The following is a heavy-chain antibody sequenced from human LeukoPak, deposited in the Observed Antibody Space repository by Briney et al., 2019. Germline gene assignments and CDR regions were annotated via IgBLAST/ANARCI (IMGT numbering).Heavy chain of an antibody. D-gene: IGHD5-24*01. Sequence: SETLSLTCTVSGGSISSHYWNWIRQPPGKGLEWIGYIYYSGSTTYNPSLKSRLTISLDTSKNQFSLKLSSVTAADTGVAYCTRDTDGYSFFHYWRQGTLVTVSP. CDR3: TRDTDGYSFFHY. V-gene: IGHV4-59*11. CDR1: GGSISSHY. CDR2: IYYSGST. J-gene: IGHJ4*02.